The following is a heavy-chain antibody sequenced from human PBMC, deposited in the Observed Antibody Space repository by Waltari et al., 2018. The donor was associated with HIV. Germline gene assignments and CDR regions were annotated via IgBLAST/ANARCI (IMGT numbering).Heavy chain of an antibody. D-gene: IGHD5-12*01. J-gene: IGHJ4*02. CDR1: GGSFSGYS. V-gene: IGHV4-34*01. CDR2: INHNGST. CDR3: ARHDEGVVATHYFDY. Sequence: QVQLQQGGAGLLKPSATLSLTCAAYGGSFSGYSWTWIRQPPGKGLEGIGEINHNGSTNYNPSLKSRVTISVDTSKNQFSLKLSSVTAADTAVYYCARHDEGVVATHYFDYWGQGTLVTVSS.